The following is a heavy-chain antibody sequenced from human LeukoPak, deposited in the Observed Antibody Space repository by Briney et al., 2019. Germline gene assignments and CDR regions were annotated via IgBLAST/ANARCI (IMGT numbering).Heavy chain of an antibody. V-gene: IGHV4-59*01. CDR3: ASASGIVGAKIDY. CDR2: IYYSRST. CDR1: GGSISSYY. D-gene: IGHD1-26*01. J-gene: IGHJ4*02. Sequence: SETLSLTCTVSGGSISSYYWSWIRQPPGKGLEWIGYIYYSRSTNYNPSLKSRVTISVDTSKNQFSLKLSSVTAADTAVYYCASASGIVGAKIDYWGQGTLVTVSS.